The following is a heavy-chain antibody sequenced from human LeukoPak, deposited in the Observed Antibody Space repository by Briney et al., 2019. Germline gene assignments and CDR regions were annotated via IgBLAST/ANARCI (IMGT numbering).Heavy chain of an antibody. V-gene: IGHV4-4*07. J-gene: IGHJ5*02. CDR1: GCSISTYY. CDR2: FYNSGST. D-gene: IGHD1-26*01. CDR3: ARDGSGIFSSGWFDP. Sequence: KPSETLSLTCTVSGCSISTYYLSWVRQPPGKGLEWVGRFYNSGSTNYNPSLKSRVTMSVDTSKNQFSLKLSSVTAADTAVYYCARDGSGIFSSGWFDPWGQGTLVTVSS.